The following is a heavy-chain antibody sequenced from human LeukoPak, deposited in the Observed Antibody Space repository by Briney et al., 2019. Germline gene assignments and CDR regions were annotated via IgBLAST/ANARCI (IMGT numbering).Heavy chain of an antibody. J-gene: IGHJ4*02. CDR3: ARTYDFWSGYFLGDY. CDR1: GYTFTSYG. CDR2: ISAYNGNT. Sequence: ASVKVSCKASGYTFTSYGINWVRQAPGQGLEWMGWISAYNGNTNYAQKLQGRVPMSTDTSTSTAYMELRSLRSDDTAVYFCARTYDFWSGYFLGDYWGQGTLVTVSS. V-gene: IGHV1-18*01. D-gene: IGHD3-3*01.